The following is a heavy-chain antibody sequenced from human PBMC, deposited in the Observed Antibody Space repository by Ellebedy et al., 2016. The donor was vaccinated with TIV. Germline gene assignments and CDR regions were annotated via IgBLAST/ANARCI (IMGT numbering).Heavy chain of an antibody. CDR1: GFTFSSYS. CDR3: ARVEYCSSTSCPEHAFDI. J-gene: IGHJ3*02. CDR2: ISSSSSYI. V-gene: IGHV3-21*01. D-gene: IGHD2-2*01. Sequence: GGSLRLXXAASGFTFSSYSMNWVRQAPGKGLEWVSSISSSSSYIYYADSVKGRFTISRDNAKNSLYLQMNSLRAEDTAVYYCARVEYCSSTSCPEHAFDIWGQGTMVTVSS.